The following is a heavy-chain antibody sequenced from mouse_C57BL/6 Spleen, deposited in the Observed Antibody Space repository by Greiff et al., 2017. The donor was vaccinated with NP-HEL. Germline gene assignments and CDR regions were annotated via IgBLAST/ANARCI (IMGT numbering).Heavy chain of an antibody. Sequence: VQLQQPGAELVKPGASVKLSCKASGYTFTSYWMQWVKQRPGQGLEWIGEIDPSDSYTNYHQKFKGKATLTVDTSSSTAYMQLSSLTSEDSAVYYCARAGAQATLYYFDYWGQGTTLTVSS. D-gene: IGHD3-2*02. J-gene: IGHJ2*01. CDR2: IDPSDSYT. CDR3: ARAGAQATLYYFDY. CDR1: GYTFTSYW. V-gene: IGHV1-50*01.